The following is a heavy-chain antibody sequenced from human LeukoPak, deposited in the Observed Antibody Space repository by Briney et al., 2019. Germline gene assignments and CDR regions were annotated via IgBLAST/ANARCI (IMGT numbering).Heavy chain of an antibody. CDR2: IIPIFGTA. V-gene: IGHV1-69*05. J-gene: IGHJ3*02. D-gene: IGHD5-24*01. CDR3: ARIRDGYNDAYDI. Sequence: ASVKVSCKASGGTFSSYAISWVRQAPGQGLEWMGGIIPIFGTANYAQNFQGRVTMTRDTSASTVYMELSSLRSEDTAIYYCARIRDGYNDAYDIWGQGTVVTVPS. CDR1: GGTFSSYA.